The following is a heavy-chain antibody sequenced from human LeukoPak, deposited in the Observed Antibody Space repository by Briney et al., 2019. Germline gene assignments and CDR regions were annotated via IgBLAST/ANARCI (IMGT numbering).Heavy chain of an antibody. CDR3: ARGPPTGYSSSWYTKNYYYYGMDV. CDR2: IIPILGIA. V-gene: IGHV1-69*04. J-gene: IGHJ6*02. CDR1: GGTFSSYA. Sequence: GASVKVSCKASGGTFSSYAISWVRQAPGQGLEWMGRIIPILGIANYAQKFQGRVTITADKSTSTAYMELSSLRSEDTAVYYCARGPPTGYSSSWYTKNYYYYGMDVWGQGTTVTVSS. D-gene: IGHD6-13*01.